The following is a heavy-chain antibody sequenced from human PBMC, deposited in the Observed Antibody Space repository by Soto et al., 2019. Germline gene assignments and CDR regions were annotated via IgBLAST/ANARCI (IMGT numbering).Heavy chain of an antibody. D-gene: IGHD5-18*01. CDR1: GGTFSSYA. J-gene: IGHJ6*02. CDR2: IIPIFGTA. Sequence: QVQLVQSEAEVKKPGSSVKVSCKASGGTFSSYAISWVRQAPGQGLEWMGGIIPIFGTANYAQKFQGRVTITADKSTSTAYMELSSLRSEDTAVYYCARLGNVDTAMVDGMDVWGQGTTVTVSS. CDR3: ARLGNVDTAMVDGMDV. V-gene: IGHV1-69*06.